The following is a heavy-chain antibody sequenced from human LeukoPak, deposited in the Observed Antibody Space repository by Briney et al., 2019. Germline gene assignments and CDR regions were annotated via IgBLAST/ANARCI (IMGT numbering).Heavy chain of an antibody. Sequence: GGSLRLSCAASGLTFSSYGMHWVRQAPGKGLEWVAVIWYDGSNKYYADSVKGRFTISRDNSKNTLYLQMNSLRAEDTAVYYCARTLLPRDVDIVATSMDVWGQGTTVTVSS. J-gene: IGHJ6*02. D-gene: IGHD5-12*01. CDR3: ARTLLPRDVDIVATSMDV. CDR2: IWYDGSNK. CDR1: GLTFSSYG. V-gene: IGHV3-33*01.